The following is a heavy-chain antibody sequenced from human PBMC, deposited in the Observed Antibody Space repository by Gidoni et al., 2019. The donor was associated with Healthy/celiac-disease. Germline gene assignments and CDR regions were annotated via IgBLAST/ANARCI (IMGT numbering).Heavy chain of an antibody. CDR3: ARDPAELLLWFGELLDY. J-gene: IGHJ4*02. V-gene: IGHV1-18*04. D-gene: IGHD3-10*01. CDR2: ISAYNGNT. CDR1: GYTFTSYG. Sequence: QVQLVQSGAEVKKPGASVKVACTASGYTFTSYGISWVRQAPGQGLEWMGWISAYNGNTNYAQKLQGRVTMTTDTSTSTAYMELRSLRSDDTAVYYCARDPAELLLWFGELLDYWGQGTLVTVSS.